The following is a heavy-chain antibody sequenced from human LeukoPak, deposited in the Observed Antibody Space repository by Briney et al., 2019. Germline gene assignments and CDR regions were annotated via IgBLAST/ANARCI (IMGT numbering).Heavy chain of an antibody. J-gene: IGHJ5*02. Sequence: GGSLRLSCAASGFTFSSYGMHWVRQAPGKGLEWVAVISYDGSNKYYADSVKGRFTISRDNSKNTLYLQMNSLRAEDTAVYYCAKDHKVERGYSGKWGPFDPWGQGTLVTVSS. CDR3: AKDHKVERGYSGKWGPFDP. CDR2: ISYDGSNK. D-gene: IGHD5-12*01. CDR1: GFTFSSYG. V-gene: IGHV3-30*18.